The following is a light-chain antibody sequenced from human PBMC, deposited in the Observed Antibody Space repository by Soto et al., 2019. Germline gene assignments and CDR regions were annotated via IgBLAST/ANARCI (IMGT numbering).Light chain of an antibody. CDR3: QHYGSSLFT. V-gene: IGKV3-20*01. CDR1: QSVSSTY. J-gene: IGKJ3*01. Sequence: EIVLTQSPGTLSLSPGERATLSCRASQSVSSTYLAWYQQKPGQAPRLLIYGASTRATGIPDRFSGSGSGTDFTLTISRLEPEHFAVYYCQHYGSSLFTFGPGTKVDIK. CDR2: GAS.